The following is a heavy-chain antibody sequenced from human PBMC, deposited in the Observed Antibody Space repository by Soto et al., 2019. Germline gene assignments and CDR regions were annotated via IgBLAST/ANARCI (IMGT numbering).Heavy chain of an antibody. CDR1: GDSVSSYY. CDR2: VYYTGTT. V-gene: IGHV4-59*08. Sequence: PSETLSLTCSVSGDSVSSYYWTWIRQPPGKGLEWIGYVYYTGTTTYSPSLKSRVTISVDTSMNQISLKLSSVTAADTAFYYCARLGGDYQSLVTWGQGTLVTVSS. CDR3: ARLGGDYQSLVT. D-gene: IGHD2-21*01. J-gene: IGHJ5*02.